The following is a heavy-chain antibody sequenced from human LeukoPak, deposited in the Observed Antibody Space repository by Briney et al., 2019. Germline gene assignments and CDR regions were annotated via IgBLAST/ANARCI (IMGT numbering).Heavy chain of an antibody. V-gene: IGHV3-30*02. CDR3: AKDLFSNNGDSYDAFHS. Sequence: GGSLRLSCAASGFTFSSYGMHWVRQAPGKGLEWVAFIRYDGSNKYYADSVKGRFTISRDNSKNTLYLQMNSLRAEDTAVYYCAKDLFSNNGDSYDAFHSGGQGTMATVS. CDR1: GFTFSSYG. D-gene: IGHD1-14*01. CDR2: IRYDGSNK. J-gene: IGHJ3*02.